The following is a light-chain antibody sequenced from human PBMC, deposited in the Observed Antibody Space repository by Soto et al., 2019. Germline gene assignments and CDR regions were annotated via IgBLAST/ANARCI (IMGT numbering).Light chain of an antibody. CDR1: QNIYTW. CDR2: KAS. CDR3: QQSYTTPIT. J-gene: IGKJ5*01. V-gene: IGKV1-5*03. Sequence: DYQLTQSPSTLSASVGDRVTITCRASQNIYTWLAWYQQKPGIAPKLLIHKASTLESGVPSRFSGSGYGTEFTLTISSLQPEDFATYYCQQSYTTPITFGQGTRLEIK.